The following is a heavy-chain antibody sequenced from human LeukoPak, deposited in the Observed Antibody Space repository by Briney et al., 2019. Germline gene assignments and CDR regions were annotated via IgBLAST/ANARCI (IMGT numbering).Heavy chain of an antibody. V-gene: IGHV3-48*01. CDR1: GFNLTTYN. CDR2: ISISSTV. J-gene: IGHJ4*02. CDR3: ARGSSSAWTYYFDY. D-gene: IGHD6-19*01. Sequence: GGSLRLSCAASGFNLTTYNMNWVRQAPGKGLEWISYISISSTVYYADSVKGRFTISRGNAKNSLLLQMNGLRAGDTAVYYCARGSSSAWTYYFDYWGQGTLVTVSS.